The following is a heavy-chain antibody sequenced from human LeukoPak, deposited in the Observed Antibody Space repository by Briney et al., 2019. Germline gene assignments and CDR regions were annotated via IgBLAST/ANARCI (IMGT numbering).Heavy chain of an antibody. CDR1: GYTFTGYY. CDR2: INPNSGGT. CDR3: ARARGEITIFSQHSFCYFDY. J-gene: IGHJ4*02. V-gene: IGHV1-2*02. Sequence: ASVKVSCKASGYTFTGYYMHWVRQAPGQGLEWMGWINPNSGGTNYAQKFQGRVTMTRDTSISTAYMELSRLRSDDTAVYYCARARGEITIFSQHSFCYFDYWGQGTLVTVSS. D-gene: IGHD3-9*01.